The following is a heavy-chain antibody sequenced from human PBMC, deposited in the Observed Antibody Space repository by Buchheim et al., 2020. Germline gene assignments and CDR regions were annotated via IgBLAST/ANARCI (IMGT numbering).Heavy chain of an antibody. CDR3: ARDLGAGAASFDH. J-gene: IGHJ4*02. CDR2: ISSRGDTE. D-gene: IGHD6-13*01. Sequence: QVLLEESGGGLVKPGGSLRLSCAASGFSFRDYCMSWIRQAPGKGLEWISYISSRGDTEYYAESVRGRFSISRDNTNNSVFLQMTSLRADDTAVYFCARDLGAGAASFDHWGQGIL. CDR1: GFSFRDYC. V-gene: IGHV3-11*01.